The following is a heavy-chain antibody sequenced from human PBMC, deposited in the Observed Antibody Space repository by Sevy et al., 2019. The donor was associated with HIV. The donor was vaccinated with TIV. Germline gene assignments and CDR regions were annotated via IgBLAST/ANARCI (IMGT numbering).Heavy chain of an antibody. CDR1: GGSVTSDTYY. CDR3: TRLGGLTDYGMDV. CDR2: IYYNVRI. J-gene: IGHJ6*02. D-gene: IGHD1-26*01. V-gene: IGHV4-61*01. Sequence: SETLSLTYTVSGGSVTSDTYYWTWIRQPPGKGLEFIGYIYYNVRINYNPSLKSRVTISVDTSKNQFSLKLTSVTAADTAVYYCTRLGGLTDYGMDVWGQGTTVTVSS.